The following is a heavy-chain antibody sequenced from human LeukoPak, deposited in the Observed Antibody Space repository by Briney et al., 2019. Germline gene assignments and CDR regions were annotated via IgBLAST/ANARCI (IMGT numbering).Heavy chain of an antibody. D-gene: IGHD2-2*01. Sequence: ASVKVSCKASGYTFTRHGVSWVRQAPGQGLEWMGWISAYNGNTNYAQKLQGRVTMTTDTSTNTAYMELRGLRSDDTAVYYCARDSDIVMIPVLFDYWGQGTLVTVSS. V-gene: IGHV1-18*01. CDR3: ARDSDIVMIPVLFDY. J-gene: IGHJ4*02. CDR2: ISAYNGNT. CDR1: GYTFTRHG.